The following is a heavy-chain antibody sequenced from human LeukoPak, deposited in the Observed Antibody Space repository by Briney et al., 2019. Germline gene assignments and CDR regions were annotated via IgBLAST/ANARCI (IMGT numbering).Heavy chain of an antibody. CDR3: ARTHYYYYYMDV. J-gene: IGHJ6*03. CDR1: GYTFTDDY. Sequence: GASVKVSCKASGYTFTDDYIHWVRQAPGQGLEWMGWINVNSGGTNYAQKFYARVTMTRDTSISTAYMELSRLRSDDTAVYYCARTHYYYYYMDVWGKGTTVTVSS. CDR2: INVNSGGT. V-gene: IGHV1-2*02.